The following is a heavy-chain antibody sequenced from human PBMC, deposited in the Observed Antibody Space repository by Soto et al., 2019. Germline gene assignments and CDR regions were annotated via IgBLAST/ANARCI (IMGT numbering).Heavy chain of an antibody. CDR2: IIPIFGTA. V-gene: IGHV1-69*13. D-gene: IGHD1-1*01. Sequence: RASVKVSCKASGGTFSSYAISWVRQAPGQGLEWMGGIIPIFGTANYAQKFQGRVTITADESTSTAYMELSSLRSEDTAVYYCARVATGTTNWFDPWGQGTLVTVSS. CDR3: ARVATGTTNWFDP. CDR1: GGTFSSYA. J-gene: IGHJ5*02.